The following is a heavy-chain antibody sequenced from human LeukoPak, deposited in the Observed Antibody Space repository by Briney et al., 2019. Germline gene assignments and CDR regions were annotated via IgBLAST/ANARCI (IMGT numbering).Heavy chain of an antibody. Sequence: GGSLRLSCAASGFTFSDYYMSWTRQAPGKGLEWVSYISSSGSTIYYADSVKGRFTISRDNAKNSLYLQMNSLRAEDTAVYYCARAWILYSEVDPWGQGTLVTVSS. V-gene: IGHV3-11*01. CDR3: ARAWILYSEVDP. D-gene: IGHD2-8*01. CDR1: GFTFSDYY. CDR2: ISSSGSTI. J-gene: IGHJ5*02.